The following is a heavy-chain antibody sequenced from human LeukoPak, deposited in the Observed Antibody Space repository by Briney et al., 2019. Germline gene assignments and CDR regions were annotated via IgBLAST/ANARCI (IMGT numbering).Heavy chain of an antibody. CDR1: GYSIGSGYC. D-gene: IGHD3-22*01. Sequence: SETLSLTCTVSGYSIGSGYCWGWIRQPPGKGLEWIGSIYHSGSTYYNPSLKSRVTISVDTSKNQFSLKLSSVTAADTAVYFCARGPYSYDSSGAFDIWGQGTMVTVSS. CDR3: ARGPYSYDSSGAFDI. V-gene: IGHV4-38-2*02. J-gene: IGHJ3*02. CDR2: IYHSGST.